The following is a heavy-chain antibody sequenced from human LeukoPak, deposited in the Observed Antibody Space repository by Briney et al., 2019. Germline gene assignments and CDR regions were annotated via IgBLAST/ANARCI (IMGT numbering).Heavy chain of an antibody. J-gene: IGHJ5*02. CDR2: IYYSGST. D-gene: IGHD6-19*01. CDR3: AGQDSGGYNWFDP. Sequence: PSETLSLTCTVSGGSISSGGYYWSWIRQHPGKGLEWIGYIYYSGSTYYNPSLKSRVIISVDTSKNQFSLKLTSVTAADTAVYYCAGQDSGGYNWFDPWGQGTLVTVSS. CDR1: GGSISSGGYY. V-gene: IGHV4-31*03.